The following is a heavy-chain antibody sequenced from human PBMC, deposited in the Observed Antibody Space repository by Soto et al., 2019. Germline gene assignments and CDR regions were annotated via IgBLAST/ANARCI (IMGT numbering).Heavy chain of an antibody. Sequence: GGSLRLSCAASGITFSGYAMSWVLQAPGKGLEWVSAISGRGEITFYADSVKGRFTISRDNSKGTLYLQMSSLRAEDTAVYYCATPGKLSSGYNPFDYWGQGTLVTVSS. D-gene: IGHD3-22*01. CDR2: ISGRGEIT. V-gene: IGHV3-23*01. CDR1: GITFSGYA. CDR3: ATPGKLSSGYNPFDY. J-gene: IGHJ4*02.